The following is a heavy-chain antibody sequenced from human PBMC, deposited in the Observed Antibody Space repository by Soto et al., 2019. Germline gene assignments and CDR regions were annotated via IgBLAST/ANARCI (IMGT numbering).Heavy chain of an antibody. CDR2: IYYSGST. D-gene: IGHD4-17*01. Sequence: SETLSLTCTVSGGSISSYYWSWIRQPPGKGLEWSGYIYYSGSTNYNPSLKSRVTISVDTSKNQFSLKLSSVTAADTAVYYCARGPLLPTVGYNWFDPWGQGTMVTVYS. J-gene: IGHJ5*02. CDR3: ARGPLLPTVGYNWFDP. V-gene: IGHV4-59*01. CDR1: GGSISSYY.